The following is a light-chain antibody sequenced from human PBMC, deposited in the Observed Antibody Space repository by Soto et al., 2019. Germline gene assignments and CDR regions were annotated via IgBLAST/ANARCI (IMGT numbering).Light chain of an antibody. CDR2: GAS. J-gene: IGKJ3*01. Sequence: EIVMTQSPATLSVSPRERATLSCRASQSVSSNLAWYQQKPGQAPRLLIYGASTRATGVPARFSGSGSGTEFTLTISSLQSEDFVVYYCQQYDNWPFTFGPGTKVDIK. CDR1: QSVSSN. V-gene: IGKV3-15*01. CDR3: QQYDNWPFT.